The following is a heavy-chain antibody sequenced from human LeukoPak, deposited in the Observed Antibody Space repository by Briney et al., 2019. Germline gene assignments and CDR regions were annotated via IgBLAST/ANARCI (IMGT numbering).Heavy chain of an antibody. CDR2: IYSGGST. Sequence: PGGSLRLSCAASGFTVSSNYMSWVRQAPGKGLEWVSVIYSGGSTYYADSVKGRFTISRDNSKNTLYLQMNSLRAEDTAVYYCAREGYYYDSSGYYYEDYWGQGTLVTVSS. CDR3: AREGYYYDSSGYYYEDY. CDR1: GFTVSSNY. D-gene: IGHD3-22*01. J-gene: IGHJ4*02. V-gene: IGHV3-53*01.